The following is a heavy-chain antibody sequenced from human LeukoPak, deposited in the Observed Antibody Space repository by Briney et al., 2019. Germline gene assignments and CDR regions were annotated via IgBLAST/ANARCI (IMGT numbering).Heavy chain of an antibody. V-gene: IGHV3-66*02. D-gene: IGHD3-3*01. CDR3: ARGGYYDFWSGYSFDY. CDR1: GFTVSSNY. CDR2: IYSGGST. Sequence: GGSLRLSCAASGFTVSSNYMSWVRQAPGKGLEWVSAIYSGGSTYYADSVKGRFAISRDNSKNTLYLQMNSLRAEDTAVYYCARGGYYDFWSGYSFDYWGQGTLVTVSS. J-gene: IGHJ4*02.